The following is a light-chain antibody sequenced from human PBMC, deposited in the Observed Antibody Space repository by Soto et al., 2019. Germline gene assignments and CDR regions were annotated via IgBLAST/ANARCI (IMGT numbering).Light chain of an antibody. J-gene: IGLJ1*01. Sequence: QSALTQPASVSGSPGQSITISCTGTSSDVGGYNYVSWYQHHPGKAPKLLIYDVSNRPSGVSNRFSGSKSDNTASLTISWLPPEDEADYYCSSYTTSNTRQIVFGTGTKLTVL. CDR2: DVS. V-gene: IGLV2-14*03. CDR3: SSYTTSNTRQIV. CDR1: SSDVGGYNY.